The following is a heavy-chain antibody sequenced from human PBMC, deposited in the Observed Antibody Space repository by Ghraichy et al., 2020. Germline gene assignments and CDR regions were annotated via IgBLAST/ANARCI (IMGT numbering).Heavy chain of an antibody. CDR2: TFYRSKWYN. D-gene: IGHD6-6*01. V-gene: IGHV6-1*01. CDR1: GDSVSSNSAA. J-gene: IGHJ4*02. CDR3: ARSGGSSSSSIDS. Sequence: SQTLSLTCVISGDSVSSNSAAWNWIRQSPSRGLEWLGRTFYRSKWYNDYAVFVQSRITINPDTSKNQFSLQLNSVTPEDTAVYYCARSGGSSSSSIDSWGQGTLVTVSS.